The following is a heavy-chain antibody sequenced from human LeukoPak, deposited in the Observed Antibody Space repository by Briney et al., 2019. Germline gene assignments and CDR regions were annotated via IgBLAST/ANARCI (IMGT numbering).Heavy chain of an antibody. CDR3: ASRGDWQEFDY. D-gene: IGHD2-21*02. Sequence: GESLQISCQGSGYSFTSYWIGWVRQVPGKGLEWMGIIYPGDSDTRYSPSFQGQVTISADKSISTAYLQWSSLKASDTAMYYCASRGDWQEFDYWGQGTLVTVSS. J-gene: IGHJ4*02. CDR1: GYSFTSYW. V-gene: IGHV5-51*01. CDR2: IYPGDSDT.